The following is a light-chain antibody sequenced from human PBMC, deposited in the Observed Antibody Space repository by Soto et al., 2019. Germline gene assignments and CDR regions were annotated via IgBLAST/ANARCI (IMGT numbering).Light chain of an antibody. CDR3: QGHLPSPPGYT. CDR2: CAS. Sequence: EIVLTQSQATLSLSRGDRATLSCRTNQFVYNCQLASYQHRSVHSPRLLIHCASSRAAGIPDRFSGSGSGKDFIITVSRLEPEDFAVYYCQGHLPSPPGYTFGQGTKLEIK. J-gene: IGKJ2*01. V-gene: IGKV3-20*01. CDR1: QFVYNCQ.